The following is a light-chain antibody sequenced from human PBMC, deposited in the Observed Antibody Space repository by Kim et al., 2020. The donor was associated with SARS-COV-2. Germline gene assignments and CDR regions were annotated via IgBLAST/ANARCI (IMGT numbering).Light chain of an antibody. CDR2: DVI. V-gene: IGLV2-14*03. CDR1: KRDIGTFDY. J-gene: IGLJ3*02. Sequence: GQSITISCTGTKRDIGTFDYVSWSQQLPGKAPKVLIYDVIKRPSGVSPRFSGSKSAYTASLSISGLQADDEADYYCTSYANNNTWVSGGGTQLTVL. CDR3: TSYANNNTWV.